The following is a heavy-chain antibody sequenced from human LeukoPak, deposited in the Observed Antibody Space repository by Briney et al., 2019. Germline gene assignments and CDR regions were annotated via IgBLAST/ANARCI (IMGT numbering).Heavy chain of an antibody. Sequence: PGGSLRLSCAASGFTFSSYWMHWVRQAPGKGLVWVSRIKSDGSSTTYADFVKGRFIISRDNAKNTLYLQVNSLRAEDTAVYFCARAGNGVYYNWFDPWGQGTLVTVSS. CDR3: ARAGNGVYYNWFDP. V-gene: IGHV3-74*01. CDR1: GFTFSSYW. J-gene: IGHJ5*02. CDR2: IKSDGSST. D-gene: IGHD4-17*01.